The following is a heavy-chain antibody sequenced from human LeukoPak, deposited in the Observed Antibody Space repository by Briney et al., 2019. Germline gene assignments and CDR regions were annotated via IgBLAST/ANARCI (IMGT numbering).Heavy chain of an antibody. CDR1: GYSFTSYW. CDR2: IYPGDSDN. CDR3: ASYGDDYGDYDPFDI. Sequence: GESLKISCKGSGYSFTSYWIGWVRQMAGEGLELMGIIYPGDSDNRYSPSFQGQVTISADKSISTAYLQWSRLKASDTAMYYCASYGDDYGDYDPFDIWGQGTMVTVSS. V-gene: IGHV5-51*01. D-gene: IGHD4-17*01. J-gene: IGHJ3*02.